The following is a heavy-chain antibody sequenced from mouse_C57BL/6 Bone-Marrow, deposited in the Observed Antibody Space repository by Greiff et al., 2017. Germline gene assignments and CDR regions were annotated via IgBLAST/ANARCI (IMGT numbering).Heavy chain of an antibody. Sequence: QVQLQQPGAELVRPGSSVKLSCKASGYTFTSYWMDWVKQRPGQGLEWIGNIYPSDSETHYNQKFKDKATLTVDKSSSTAYLQLSSLTSEDSAVYYCARCPYFDYAMDYWGQGTSVTVSS. CDR2: IYPSDSET. V-gene: IGHV1-61*01. CDR3: ARCPYFDYAMDY. CDR1: GYTFTSYW. J-gene: IGHJ4*01.